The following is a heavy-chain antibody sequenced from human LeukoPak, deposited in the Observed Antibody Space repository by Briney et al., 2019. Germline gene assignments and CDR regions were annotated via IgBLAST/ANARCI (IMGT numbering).Heavy chain of an antibody. CDR3: ARHSTFFGVVIIKGRVRGPFDY. V-gene: IGHV1-46*01. CDR2: INRSGDTT. CDR1: GYTFTSYY. Sequence: GASVKVSCKASGYTFTSYYMHWVRQAPGQGLEWMGIINRSGDTTAYAQKFQGRVTMTRDASTSTVYMELRSLRSEDTAVYYCARHSTFFGVVIIKGRVRGPFDYWGQGTLVTVSS. D-gene: IGHD3-3*01. J-gene: IGHJ4*02.